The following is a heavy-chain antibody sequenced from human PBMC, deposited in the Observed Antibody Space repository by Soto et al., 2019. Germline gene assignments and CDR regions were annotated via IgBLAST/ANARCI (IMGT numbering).Heavy chain of an antibody. J-gene: IGHJ4*02. D-gene: IGHD6-6*01. Sequence: QVHLVQSGAEVKKPGASVKVSCKTSGYTFTGYYIHWVRQAPGQGLEWMGWIDPNSGGTNYAQKFQGRVTITADESTSTAYMELSSLRSEDTAVYYCARDLYVNRIAARHFDYWGQGTLVTVSS. V-gene: IGHV1-2*02. CDR2: IDPNSGGT. CDR1: GYTFTGYY. CDR3: ARDLYVNRIAARHFDY.